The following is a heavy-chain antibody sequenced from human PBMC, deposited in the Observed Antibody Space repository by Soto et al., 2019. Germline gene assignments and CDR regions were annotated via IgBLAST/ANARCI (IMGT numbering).Heavy chain of an antibody. CDR1: GFTLSGRS. CDR3: ARGWFGPDV. D-gene: IGHD3-10*01. CDR2: IDNAGTDS. Sequence: EVQLVESGGGLVQPGGSLRLSCAASGFTLSGRSMHWVRQAPGKGLVWVSGIDNAGTDSTYADSVKGRFTSSRDNAKNILYLQMNSLRVHDTALYYCARGWFGPDVCGKWTTFTVSS. J-gene: IGHJ6*04. V-gene: IGHV3-74*01.